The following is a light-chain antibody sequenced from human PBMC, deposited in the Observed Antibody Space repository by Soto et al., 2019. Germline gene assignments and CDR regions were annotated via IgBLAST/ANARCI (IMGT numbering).Light chain of an antibody. CDR1: SSDVGGYNY. J-gene: IGLJ2*01. Sequence: QSALTQPASVSGSPGQSITVSCIGTSSDVGGYNYVSWYQQHPGKAPKLMIHDVSNRPSGVSTRFSGSKSGNTASLTISGLQADDEAYYYCSSYASSNTQVFGGGTKLTVL. CDR3: SSYASSNTQV. V-gene: IGLV2-14*03. CDR2: DVS.